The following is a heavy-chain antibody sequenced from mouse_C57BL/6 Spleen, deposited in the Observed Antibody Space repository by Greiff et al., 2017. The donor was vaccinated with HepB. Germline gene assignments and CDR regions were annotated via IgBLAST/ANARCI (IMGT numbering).Heavy chain of an antibody. CDR1: GYTFTDYN. CDR3: ARRLLRYFDY. D-gene: IGHD1-1*01. V-gene: IGHV1-18*01. J-gene: IGHJ2*01. Sequence: SGPELVKPGASVKIPCKASGYTFTDYNIDWVKQSHGKSLEWIGDINPNNGGTIYNQKFKGKATLTVDKSSSTAYMELRSLTSEDTAVYYCARRLLRYFDYWGQGTTLTVSS. CDR2: INPNNGGT.